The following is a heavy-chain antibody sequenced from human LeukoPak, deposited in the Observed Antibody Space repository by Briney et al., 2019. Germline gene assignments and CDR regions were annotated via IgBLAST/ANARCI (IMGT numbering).Heavy chain of an antibody. CDR1: GGSFSGYY. D-gene: IGHD4-17*01. CDR2: INHSGST. CDR3: ARGLPDDYGGNSEGGD. V-gene: IGHV4-34*01. Sequence: PSETLSLTCAVYGGSFSGYYWSWIRQPPGKGLEWIGEINHSGSTNYNPSLKSRVTISVDTSKNQFSLKLSSVTAADTAVYYCARGLPDDYGGNSEGGDWGQGTLVTVSS. J-gene: IGHJ4*02.